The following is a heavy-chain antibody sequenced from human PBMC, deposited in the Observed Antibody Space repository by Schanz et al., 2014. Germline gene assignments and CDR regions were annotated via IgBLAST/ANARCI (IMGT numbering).Heavy chain of an antibody. CDR3: TTFNNRDALYI. V-gene: IGHV3-15*01. CDR1: GFISDYG. D-gene: IGHD1-20*01. Sequence: VQLVESGGSVVQPGRSLRLSCAGSGFISDYGMHWVRQAPGRGLEWVGRIKSQFDGETADYGAAVRGRFTISRDDSQNTLYLQMNTLRTDDTALYYCTTFNNRDALYIWGQGTMVSVSS. CDR2: IKSQFDGETA. J-gene: IGHJ3*02.